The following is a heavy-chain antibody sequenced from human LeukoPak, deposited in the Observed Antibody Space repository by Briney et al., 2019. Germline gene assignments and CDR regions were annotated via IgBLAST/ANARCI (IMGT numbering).Heavy chain of an antibody. Sequence: ASVKVSCKASGYTFTGYHMHWVRQAPGQGLEWMGWINPNSGGTNYAQKFQGRVTMTRDTSISTAYMELSRLRSDDTAVYYCAREFSVAHPHLDYWGQGTLVTVSS. CDR3: AREFSVAHPHLDY. CDR1: GYTFTGYH. J-gene: IGHJ4*02. D-gene: IGHD4-23*01. CDR2: INPNSGGT. V-gene: IGHV1-2*02.